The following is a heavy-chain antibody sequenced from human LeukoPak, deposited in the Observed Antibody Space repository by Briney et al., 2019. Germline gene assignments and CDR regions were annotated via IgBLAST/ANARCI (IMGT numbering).Heavy chain of an antibody. CDR2: ISDSAGKT. CDR1: GVTLSNYG. J-gene: IGHJ4*02. Sequence: PGGSLRLSCAVSGVTLSNYGMSWVRQAPGKGLEWVAGISDSAGKTNYADSVKGRFTISRDSPKNTLYLQMNSLRAEDTAVYFCAKRGVVIRVILVGFHKEAYYFDFWGQGALVTVSS. V-gene: IGHV3-23*01. CDR3: AKRGVVIRVILVGFHKEAYYFDF. D-gene: IGHD3-22*01.